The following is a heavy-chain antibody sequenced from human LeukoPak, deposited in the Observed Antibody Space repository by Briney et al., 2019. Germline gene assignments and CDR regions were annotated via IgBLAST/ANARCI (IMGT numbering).Heavy chain of an antibody. J-gene: IGHJ6*03. V-gene: IGHV3-7*01. D-gene: IGHD3-3*01. CDR1: GFTFSSYW. CDR2: IKQDGSEK. CDR3: ARATFGMVTTASYYYYYYMDV. Sequence: GGSLRLSCAASGFTFSSYWMSWVRQAPGKGLEWVANIKQDGSEKYYVDSVKGRFTISRDNAKNSLYLQMNSLRAEDTAVYYCARATFGMVTTASYYYYYYMDVWGKGTTVTVSS.